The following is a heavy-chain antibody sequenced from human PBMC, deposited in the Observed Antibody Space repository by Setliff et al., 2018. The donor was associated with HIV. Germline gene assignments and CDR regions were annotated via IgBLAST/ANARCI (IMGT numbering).Heavy chain of an antibody. Sequence: PSETLSLTCAVYGGSFSGYYWSRIRQPPGKGLEWIGEIIHTGSTNYNPSLKSRVTISVDTSKNQFSLRLSSVAAADTAVYYCARGRSCSSSSCYLVYYYYYGMDVWGHGSTVTVSS. V-gene: IGHV4-34*01. J-gene: IGHJ6*02. CDR3: ARGRSCSSSSCYLVYYYYYGMDV. CDR1: GGSFSGYY. CDR2: IIHTGST. D-gene: IGHD2-2*01.